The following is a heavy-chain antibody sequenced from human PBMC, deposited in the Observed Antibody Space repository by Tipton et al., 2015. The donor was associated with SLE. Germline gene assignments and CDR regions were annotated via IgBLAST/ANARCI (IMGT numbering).Heavy chain of an antibody. J-gene: IGHJ4*02. CDR2: IYYSGST. CDR1: GGSISSGDYY. V-gene: IGHV4-30-4*01. CDR3: ARDGPNVGATKIDY. D-gene: IGHD1-26*01. Sequence: TLSLTCTVSGGSISSGDYYWSWIRQPPGKGLEWIGYIYYSGSTYYNPSLKSRVTISVDTSKSQFSLKLSSVTAADTAVYYCARDGPNVGATKIDYWGQGTLVTVSS.